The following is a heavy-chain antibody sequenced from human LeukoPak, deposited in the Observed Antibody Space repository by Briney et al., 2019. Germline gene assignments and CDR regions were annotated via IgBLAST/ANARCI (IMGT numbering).Heavy chain of an antibody. D-gene: IGHD2-2*01. V-gene: IGHV4-34*01. J-gene: IGHJ3*02. CDR2: INHSGST. CDR3: ARTDDIVVVPAATPVAFDI. CDR1: GGSFSGYY. Sequence: SSETLSLTCAVYGGSFSGYYWSWIRQPPGKGLEWIGEINHSGSTNYNPSLKSRVTISVDTSKNQFSLKLRSVTAADTAVYYCARTDDIVVVPAATPVAFDIWGQGTMVTVSS.